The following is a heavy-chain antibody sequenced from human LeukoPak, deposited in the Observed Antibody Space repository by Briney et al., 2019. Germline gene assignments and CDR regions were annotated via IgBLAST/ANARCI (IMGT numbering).Heavy chain of an antibody. V-gene: IGHV3-30*02. Sequence: GGSLRLSCAASGFTFSSYGMHWVRQAPGKGLEWVAFIRYDGSNKYYADSVKGRFTISRDNAKNSLYLQMNSLRAEDTAVYYCARDNLVGLDYWGQGTLVTVSS. CDR1: GFTFSSYG. D-gene: IGHD1-26*01. CDR3: ARDNLVGLDY. CDR2: IRYDGSNK. J-gene: IGHJ4*02.